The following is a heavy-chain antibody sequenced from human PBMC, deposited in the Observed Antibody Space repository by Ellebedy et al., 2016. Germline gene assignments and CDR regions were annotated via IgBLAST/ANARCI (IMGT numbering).Heavy chain of an antibody. V-gene: IGHV3-30*04. CDR3: AREGQITMIVVVLDY. J-gene: IGHJ4*02. CDR1: GFTFSSYA. CDR2: ISYDGSNK. Sequence: GGSLRLXXAASGFTFSSYAMHWVRQAPGKGLEWVAVISYDGSNKYYADSVKGRFTISRDNSKNTLYLQMDSLRAEDTAVYYCAREGQITMIVVVLDYWGQGTLVTVSS. D-gene: IGHD3-22*01.